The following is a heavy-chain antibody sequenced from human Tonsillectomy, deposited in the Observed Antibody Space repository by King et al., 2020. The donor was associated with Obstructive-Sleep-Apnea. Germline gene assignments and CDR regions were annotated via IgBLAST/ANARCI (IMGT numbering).Heavy chain of an antibody. CDR3: ARDNYSYYYAMDV. V-gene: IGHV4-30-4*01. CDR2: IYYSGST. J-gene: IGHJ6*02. Sequence: VQLQESGPGLVKPSQTLSLTCTVSGGSISSGDYYWSWIRQPPGKGLEWIGYIYYSGSTSYNPSLTSRVTISVDTSKNQFALKLTSVTAADTAVYYCARDNYSYYYAMDVWGQGTTVIVSS. CDR1: GGSISSGDYY.